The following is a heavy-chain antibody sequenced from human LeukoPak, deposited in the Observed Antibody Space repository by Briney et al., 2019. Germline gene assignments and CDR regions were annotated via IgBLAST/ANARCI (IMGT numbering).Heavy chain of an antibody. V-gene: IGHV4-39*07. Sequence: SETLSLTCTVSGGSISSSSYYWGWIRQPPGKGLEWIGSIYYSGSTNYNPSLKSRVTISVDTSKNQFSLKLSSVTAADTAVYYCARQPGYCSSTSCHPVDYWGQGTLVTVSS. CDR2: IYYSGST. CDR3: ARQPGYCSSTSCHPVDY. J-gene: IGHJ4*02. D-gene: IGHD2-2*01. CDR1: GGSISSSSYY.